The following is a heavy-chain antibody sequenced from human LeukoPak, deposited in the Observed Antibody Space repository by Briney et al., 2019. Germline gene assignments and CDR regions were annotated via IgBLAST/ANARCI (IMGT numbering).Heavy chain of an antibody. CDR2: ISSTSAYI. Sequence: GGSLRLSCAGSGFALKSYSLTWVRQAPGKGLEWVSSISSTSAYIHYADSVKGRFTISRDNSKNTLYLQMNSLRAEDTAVYYCAKDGYCSSTNCYPAPYWGQGTLVTVSS. J-gene: IGHJ4*02. V-gene: IGHV3-21*04. D-gene: IGHD2-2*01. CDR1: GFALKSYS. CDR3: AKDGYCSSTNCYPAPY.